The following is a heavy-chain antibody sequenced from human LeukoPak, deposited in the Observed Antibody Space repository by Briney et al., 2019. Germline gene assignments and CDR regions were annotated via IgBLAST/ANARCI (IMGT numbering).Heavy chain of an antibody. Sequence: GGSLRLSCAASGFTLSDYWMYWVRQAPGKGLVWVSRIKTDGSSTNYADSVKGQFTISRDNAKNTLYLQMNSLRAEDTAVYYCASQVVVTALDPWGQGTLVTVSS. J-gene: IGHJ5*02. V-gene: IGHV3-74*01. CDR1: GFTLSDYW. CDR3: ASQVVVTALDP. CDR2: IKTDGSST. D-gene: IGHD2-21*02.